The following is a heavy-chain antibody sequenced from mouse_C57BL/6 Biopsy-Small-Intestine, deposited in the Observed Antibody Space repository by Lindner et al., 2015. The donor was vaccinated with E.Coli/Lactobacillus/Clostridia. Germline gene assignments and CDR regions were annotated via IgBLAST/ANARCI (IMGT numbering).Heavy chain of an antibody. V-gene: IGHV1-7*01. D-gene: IGHD1-1*01. Sequence: VQLQESGAELAKPGASVRLSCKASGYTFTSYWMHWVKQRPGQGLEWIGYINPSSGYTKYNQKFKDKATSTADKSSSTAYMQLSSLTYEDSAVYYCARLDYYGSSPYYFDYWGQGTTLTVSS. CDR3: ARLDYYGSSPYYFDY. CDR1: GYTFTSYW. J-gene: IGHJ2*01. CDR2: INPSSGYT.